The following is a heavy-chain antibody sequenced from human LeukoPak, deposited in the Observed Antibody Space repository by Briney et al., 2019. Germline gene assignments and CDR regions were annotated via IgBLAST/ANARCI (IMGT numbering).Heavy chain of an antibody. D-gene: IGHD6-19*01. CDR1: GGSITSYY. V-gene: IGHV4-59*01. Sequence: SETLSLTCSVSGGSITSYYWSWNRQSPGKGLEWIGYIHYSGSTNYNPSLKSGVTISGDTSKNQFSLKLSSVTAADTAVYYCARDKVVGTGDAFDIWGQGTMVTVSS. CDR3: ARDKVVGTGDAFDI. J-gene: IGHJ3*02. CDR2: IHYSGST.